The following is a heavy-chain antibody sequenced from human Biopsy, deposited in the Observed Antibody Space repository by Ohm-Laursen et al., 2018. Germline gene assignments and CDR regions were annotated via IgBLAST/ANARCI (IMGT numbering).Heavy chain of an antibody. V-gene: IGHV4-59*01. CDR2: VYYTGST. D-gene: IGHD3-22*01. Sequence: SETLSLTCTVSGDSISSYYWSWIRQPPGKGLQWIGYVYYTGSTDYNPSLQSRVTISADTSKNHFSLRLRSVTPADTAIYYCARDRGYYSDRTVPVYFDLWGRGTLVTVSS. CDR1: GDSISSYY. J-gene: IGHJ2*01. CDR3: ARDRGYYSDRTVPVYFDL.